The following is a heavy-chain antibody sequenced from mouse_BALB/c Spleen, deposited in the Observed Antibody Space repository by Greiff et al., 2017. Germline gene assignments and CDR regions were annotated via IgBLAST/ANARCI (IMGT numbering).Heavy chain of an antibody. CDR3: AREGYADWYFDV. Sequence: EVKLVESGPGLVKPSQSLSLTCTVTGYSITSDYAWNWIRQFPGNKLEWMGYISYSGSTSYNPSLKSRISITRDTSKNQFFLQLNSVTTEDTATYYCAREGYADWYFDVWGAGTTVTVSS. CDR1: GYSITSDYA. J-gene: IGHJ1*01. CDR2: ISYSGST. D-gene: IGHD2-2*01. V-gene: IGHV3-2*02.